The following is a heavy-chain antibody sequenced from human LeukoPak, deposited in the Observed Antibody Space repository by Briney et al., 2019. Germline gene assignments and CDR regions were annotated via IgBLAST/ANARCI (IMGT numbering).Heavy chain of an antibody. CDR1: GFTFSRYS. Sequence: PPGGSLRVSCAASGFTFSRYSMNWVRQAPGKGLEWVSYISSSSSTIYYADSVKGRFTISRDSAKNSLYLQMSSLRAEDTALYYCAKGSRVVGIRGYFDYWGQGTLVTVSS. D-gene: IGHD2-21*01. J-gene: IGHJ4*02. V-gene: IGHV3-48*01. CDR2: ISSSSSTI. CDR3: AKGSRVVGIRGYFDY.